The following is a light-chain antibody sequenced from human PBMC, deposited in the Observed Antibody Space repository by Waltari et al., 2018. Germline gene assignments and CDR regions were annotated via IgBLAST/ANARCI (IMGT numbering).Light chain of an antibody. Sequence: QSVLTQPPSVSGAPGQRVTIPCTGSSSNLGAGYDVTWYQLLPGTAPKLRIYGINNRPSGVPDRFSGSRSATSASLAISGLQAEDEAYYYCQSSDSTLYGVVFGGGTKLTVL. V-gene: IGLV1-40*01. J-gene: IGLJ2*01. CDR2: GIN. CDR1: SSNLGAGYD. CDR3: QSSDSTLYGVV.